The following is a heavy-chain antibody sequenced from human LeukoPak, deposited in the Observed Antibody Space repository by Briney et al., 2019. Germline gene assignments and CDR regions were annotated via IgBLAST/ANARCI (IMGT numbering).Heavy chain of an antibody. J-gene: IGHJ4*02. Sequence: GESLKISCKGSGYSFTSYWIGWVRQMPGKGLEWMGIIYPGDSDTRYSPSFQGQVTISADKSISTAYLQWSSLKASDTAMYYCARSPNIVVIVTARFDYWGQGTLVTVSS. CDR3: ARSPNIVVIVTARFDY. D-gene: IGHD2-2*01. V-gene: IGHV5-51*01. CDR1: GYSFTSYW. CDR2: IYPGDSDT.